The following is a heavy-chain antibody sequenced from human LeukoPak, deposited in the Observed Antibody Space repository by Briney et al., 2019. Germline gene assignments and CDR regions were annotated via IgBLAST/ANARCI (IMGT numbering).Heavy chain of an antibody. V-gene: IGHV4-61*01. CDR3: ARGVRFCSGGSCYYYFDY. J-gene: IGHJ4*02. Sequence: PSETLSLTCTVSGGSISSGSYYWSWIRQPPGKGLEWIGYIYYSGSTNYNPSLKSRVTISVDTSKNQFSLNLSSVTAADTAVYYCARGVRFCSGGSCYYYFDYWGQGTLVTVSS. D-gene: IGHD2-15*01. CDR2: IYYSGST. CDR1: GGSISSGSYY.